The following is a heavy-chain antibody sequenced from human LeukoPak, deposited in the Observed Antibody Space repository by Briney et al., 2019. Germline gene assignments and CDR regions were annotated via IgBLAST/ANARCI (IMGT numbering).Heavy chain of an antibody. V-gene: IGHV4-59*01. Sequence: PSETLSLTCTVSGGSISSYYWSWIRQPPGKGLEWIGYIYYSGSTNYNPSLKSRATISVDTSKNQFSLKLSSVTAADTAVYYCARGIAAAGDPSPIDYWGQGTLVTVSS. J-gene: IGHJ4*02. D-gene: IGHD6-13*01. CDR1: GGSISSYY. CDR3: ARGIAAAGDPSPIDY. CDR2: IYYSGST.